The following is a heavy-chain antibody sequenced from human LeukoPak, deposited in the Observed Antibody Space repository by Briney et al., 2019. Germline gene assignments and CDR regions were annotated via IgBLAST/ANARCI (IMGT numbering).Heavy chain of an antibody. CDR2: IYYSGST. CDR3: VRQRDAGDYLGYFDY. J-gene: IGHJ4*02. CDR1: GGSISGYY. D-gene: IGHD4-17*01. V-gene: IGHV4-59*08. Sequence: PSETLSLTCTVSGGSISGYYWSWIRQPPGKGLEWIGYIYYSGSTNYNSSLKSRVTISVDTSKNQFSLKLSSVTAADTAVYNCVRQRDAGDYLGYFDYWDQGTLVTVSS.